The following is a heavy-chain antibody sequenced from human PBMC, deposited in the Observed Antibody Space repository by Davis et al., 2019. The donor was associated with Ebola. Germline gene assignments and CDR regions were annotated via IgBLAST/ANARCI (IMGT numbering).Heavy chain of an antibody. V-gene: IGHV3-23*01. Sequence: PGGSLRLSCAASGFTFSSYAMSWVRQAPGKGLEWVSAISGSGGSTYYADSVKGRFTISRDNSKNTLYLQMNSLRAEDTAVYYCAKDGSGIWQQLVYYDYWGQGTLVTVSS. J-gene: IGHJ4*02. D-gene: IGHD6-13*01. CDR1: GFTFSSYA. CDR3: AKDGSGIWQQLVYYDY. CDR2: ISGSGGST.